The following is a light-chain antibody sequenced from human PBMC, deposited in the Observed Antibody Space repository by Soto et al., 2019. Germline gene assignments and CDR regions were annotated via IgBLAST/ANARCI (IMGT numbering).Light chain of an antibody. Sequence: EIVMTQSPATLSVSPGERATLSCRASQSVSSNLACYQQKPGQAPRLLIYGASTRATVIPARFSGSGSGTKFTLTNSSLQSEDFAVYYCQQYNNWPPFTFGPGTKVDIK. CDR1: QSVSSN. CDR2: GAS. J-gene: IGKJ3*01. CDR3: QQYNNWPPFT. V-gene: IGKV3-15*01.